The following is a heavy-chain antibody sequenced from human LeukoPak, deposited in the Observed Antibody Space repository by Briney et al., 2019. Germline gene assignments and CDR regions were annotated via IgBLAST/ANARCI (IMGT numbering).Heavy chain of an antibody. D-gene: IGHD6-13*01. CDR3: TRNRAAAGDWLDP. CDR1: GFTFSAYG. Sequence: GGSLRLSCAASGFTFSAYGVHWVRQAPGKGLEWLAFIRYDGRIKNYADSVKGRFTISRDNSKNTLYLQMNSLTTEDTSLYYCTRNRAAAGDWLDPWGQGTLVIVSS. V-gene: IGHV3-30*02. J-gene: IGHJ5*02. CDR2: IRYDGRIK.